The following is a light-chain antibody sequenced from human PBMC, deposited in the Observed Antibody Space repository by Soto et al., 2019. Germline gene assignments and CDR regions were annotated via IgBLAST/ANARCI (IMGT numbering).Light chain of an antibody. V-gene: IGKV1-39*01. CDR2: ATS. CDR3: QQSYAIPLT. CDR1: QSISAN. Sequence: IQMTPSPASLSSSVGDRVSISCGASQSISANLNWFQQKPGRAPNLLIYATSTLQSGVPSRFSGTRSGTDFTLTISTLQPEDSATYYCQQSYAIPLTFGGGTKVDIK. J-gene: IGKJ4*01.